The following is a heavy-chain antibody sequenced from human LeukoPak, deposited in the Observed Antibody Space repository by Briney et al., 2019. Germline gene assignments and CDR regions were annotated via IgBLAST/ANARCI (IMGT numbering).Heavy chain of an antibody. V-gene: IGHV3-74*01. D-gene: IGHD3-10*01. CDR1: GFTFSGDW. CDR3: ARVYGPGMDEYFHL. J-gene: IGHJ1*01. CDR2: INDDGTST. Sequence: GVSLRLSCAASGFTFSGDWMHWVRQAPGKGLVWVSRINDDGTSTRYADSVKGRFTISRDNAKNTLYLQMNSLRAEDTAVYYCARVYGPGMDEYFHLWGQGTLVTVSS.